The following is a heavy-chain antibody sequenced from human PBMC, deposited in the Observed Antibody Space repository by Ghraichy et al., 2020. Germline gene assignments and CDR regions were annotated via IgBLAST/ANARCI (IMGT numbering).Heavy chain of an antibody. Sequence: GGSLRLSCAASGFTFSSYYMTWVRQVPGKGLEWVANIKHDRSEKYYADSVKGRFTISRDNAKNSVYLQMNSLRPDDTALYYCARGGYNYGSNPIDYCGPGTLVTVS. V-gene: IGHV3-7*04. J-gene: IGHJ4*02. CDR3: ARGGYNYGSNPIDY. CDR1: GFTFSSYY. D-gene: IGHD5-18*01. CDR2: IKHDRSEK.